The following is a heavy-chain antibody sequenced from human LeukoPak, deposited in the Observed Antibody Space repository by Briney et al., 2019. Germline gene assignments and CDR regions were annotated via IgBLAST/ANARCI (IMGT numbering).Heavy chain of an antibody. V-gene: IGHV3-30*14. Sequence: QPGRSLRLSCAASGFTFSSYAMHWVRQAPGKGLEWVAVISYDGSNKYYADSVKGRFTISRDNSKNTLYLQMNSLRAEDTAVYYCARAGRDGYNYADYWGQGTLVTVSS. CDR3: ARAGRDGYNYADY. CDR1: GFTFSSYA. CDR2: ISYDGSNK. D-gene: IGHD5-24*01. J-gene: IGHJ4*02.